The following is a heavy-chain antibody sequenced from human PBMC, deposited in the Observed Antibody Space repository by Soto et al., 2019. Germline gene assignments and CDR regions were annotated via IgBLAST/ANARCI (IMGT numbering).Heavy chain of an antibody. CDR2: IYPGDSDT. J-gene: IGHJ6*02. Sequence: ASLKISCKGYGYSFTSYWIGWMRQMPGKGLEWMGIIYPGDSDTRYSPSFQGQVTISADKSISTAYLQWSSLKASDTAMYYCARHAEDDYYYYGMDVWGQGTTVTASS. V-gene: IGHV5-51*01. CDR3: ARHAEDDYYYYGMDV. CDR1: GYSFTSYW.